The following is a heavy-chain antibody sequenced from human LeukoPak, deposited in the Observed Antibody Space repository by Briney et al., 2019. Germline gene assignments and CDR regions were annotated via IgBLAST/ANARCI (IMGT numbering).Heavy chain of an antibody. CDR2: INPTGTGT. D-gene: IGHD3-10*01. Sequence: ASVKVSCKASGGTFSSYAISWVRQAPGQGLEWIGLINPTGTGTLYAQKFQGRVTMTRDMSTSTDYMELKSLRSEDTAVNYCARDNSVGDIAWWFDPWGQGTLVTVSS. CDR3: ARDNSVGDIAWWFDP. V-gene: IGHV1-46*01. CDR1: GGTFSSYA. J-gene: IGHJ5*02.